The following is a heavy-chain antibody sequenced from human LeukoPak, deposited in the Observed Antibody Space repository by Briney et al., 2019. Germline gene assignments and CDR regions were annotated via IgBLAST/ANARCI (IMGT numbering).Heavy chain of an antibody. D-gene: IGHD3-10*01. Sequence: SETLSLTCAVYGGSFSGYYWSWIRQPPGKGLEWIGEINHSGSTNYNPSLKGRVTISVDTSKNQFSLKLSSVTAADTAVYYCARLTRVLLWFGELLSNFDYWGQGTLVTVSS. CDR2: INHSGST. CDR1: GGSFSGYY. V-gene: IGHV4-34*01. J-gene: IGHJ4*02. CDR3: ARLTRVLLWFGELLSNFDY.